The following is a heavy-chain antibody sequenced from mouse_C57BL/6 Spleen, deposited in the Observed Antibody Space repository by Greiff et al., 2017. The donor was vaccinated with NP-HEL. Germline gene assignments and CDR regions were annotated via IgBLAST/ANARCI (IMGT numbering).Heavy chain of an antibody. CDR3: AEERNYYGSKYFDV. V-gene: IGHV5-4*01. D-gene: IGHD1-1*01. Sequence: EVQLVESGGGLVKPGGSLKLSCAASGFTFSSYAMSWVRQTPEKRLEWVATISDGGSYTYYPDNVKGRFTISRDNAKNNLYLQMSHLKSEDTAMYYCAEERNYYGSKYFDVWGTGTTVTVSS. CDR2: ISDGGSYT. CDR1: GFTFSSYA. J-gene: IGHJ1*03.